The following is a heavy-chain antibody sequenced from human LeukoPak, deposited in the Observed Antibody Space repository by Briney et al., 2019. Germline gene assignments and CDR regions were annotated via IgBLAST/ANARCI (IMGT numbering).Heavy chain of an antibody. J-gene: IGHJ4*02. D-gene: IGHD1-26*01. CDR3: ARDRPWELSFGY. CDR2: IYYSGTT. CDR1: GGSISSYY. V-gene: IGHV4-59*01. Sequence: PSETLSLTCTVSGGSISSYYWSWIRQPPGKGLEWIGYIYYSGTTNYNPSLKSRVTISVDTSKNQFSLKLSSVTAADTAVYYCARDRPWELSFGYWGQGTLVTVSS.